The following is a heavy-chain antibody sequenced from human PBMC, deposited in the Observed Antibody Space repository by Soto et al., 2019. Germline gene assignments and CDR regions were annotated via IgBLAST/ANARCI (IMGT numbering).Heavy chain of an antibody. Sequence: GGSLRHSCADSEFIFSSYGLNWVRQAPGKGLEWVAVISYDGSNKYYADSVKGRFTISRDNSKNTLYLQMNSLRAEDTAVYYCAKDRWNYVWSRRASPTTYYYYGMDVWGQGTTVTVSS. CDR1: EFIFSSYG. V-gene: IGHV3-30*18. CDR2: ISYDGSNK. CDR3: AKDRWNYVWSRRASPTTYYYYGMDV. D-gene: IGHD1-7*01. J-gene: IGHJ6*02.